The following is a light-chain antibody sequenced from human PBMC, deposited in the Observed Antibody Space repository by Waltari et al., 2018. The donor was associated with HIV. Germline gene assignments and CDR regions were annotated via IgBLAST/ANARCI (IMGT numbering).Light chain of an antibody. J-gene: IGKJ2*01. CDR1: QNVDSW. V-gene: IGKV1-5*03. Sequence: IQMTQSPSILSASVGDRVTITCRASQNVDSWLAWYQQRPGKAPKLLIYKASTLQYGVPARFTGSGSGTNFTLTINSLHPDVFATYYCQQYNSDFYTFGLGTRLDLK. CDR3: QQYNSDFYT. CDR2: KAS.